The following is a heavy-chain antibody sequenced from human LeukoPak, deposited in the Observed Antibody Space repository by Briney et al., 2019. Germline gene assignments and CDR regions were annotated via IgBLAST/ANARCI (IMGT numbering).Heavy chain of an antibody. Sequence: ASVKVSCKASGYTFTGYYMRWVRQAPGQGLEWMGRINPNSGGTNYAQKFQGRVTMTRDTSISTAYMELSRLRSDDTAVYYCASPLIVVVPAVDYWGQGTLVTVSS. V-gene: IGHV1-2*06. CDR1: GYTFTGYY. CDR3: ASPLIVVVPAVDY. CDR2: INPNSGGT. D-gene: IGHD2-2*01. J-gene: IGHJ4*02.